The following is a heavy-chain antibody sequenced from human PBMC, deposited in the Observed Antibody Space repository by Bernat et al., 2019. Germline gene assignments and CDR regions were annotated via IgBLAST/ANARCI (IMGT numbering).Heavy chain of an antibody. CDR3: ARDLYDFWSGYYTGNAFDI. D-gene: IGHD3-3*01. Sequence: VQVLESGGGLAQPGGSLRLSCAASEFIFSRYAMSWVRQAPGKGLEWVAVISYDGSNKYYADSVKGRFTISRDNSKNTLYLQMNSLRAEDTAVYYCARDLYDFWSGYYTGNAFDIWGQGTMVTVSS. V-gene: IGHV3-30-3*01. CDR2: ISYDGSNK. J-gene: IGHJ3*02. CDR1: EFIFSRYA.